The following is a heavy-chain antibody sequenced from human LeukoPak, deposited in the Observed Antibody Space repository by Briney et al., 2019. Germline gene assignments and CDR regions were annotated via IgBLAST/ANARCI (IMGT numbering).Heavy chain of an antibody. V-gene: IGHV1-46*01. CDR2: INPSGGST. CDR1: GYTFTSYY. J-gene: IGHJ4*02. D-gene: IGHD2/OR15-2a*01. CDR3: ARHKEVGDYYYFDY. Sequence: GASVKVSCKASGYTFTSYYMHWVRQAPGLGLEWMRIINPSGGSTSYTQKFQGRVTMTRDTSMTTVYMELSSPRSQDTAVYYCARHKEVGDYYYFDYWGQGTLVTVSS.